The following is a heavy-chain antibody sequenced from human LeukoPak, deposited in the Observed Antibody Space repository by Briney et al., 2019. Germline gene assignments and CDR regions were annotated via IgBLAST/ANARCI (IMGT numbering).Heavy chain of an antibody. CDR2: ISGSGGST. Sequence: GGSLRLSCAASRFTFSSYAMSWVRQAPGKGLEWVSAISGSGGSTYYADSVKGRFTISRDNSKNTLSLQMNSLRAEDTAIYYCAKNGDRGAYCSGGSCYSYYYYYMDVWGKGTTVTISS. CDR1: RFTFSSYA. J-gene: IGHJ6*03. V-gene: IGHV3-23*01. D-gene: IGHD2-15*01. CDR3: AKNGDRGAYCSGGSCYSYYYYYMDV.